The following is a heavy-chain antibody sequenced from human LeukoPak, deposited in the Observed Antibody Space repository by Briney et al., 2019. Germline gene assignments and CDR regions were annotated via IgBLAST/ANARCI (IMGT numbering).Heavy chain of an antibody. J-gene: IGHJ5*02. CDR3: ARDNSVGDNAWWFDP. V-gene: IGHV1-46*01. CDR1: GYTFTSYY. D-gene: IGHD1-26*01. Sequence: GASVKVSCKASGYTFTSYYMHWVRQAPGQGLEWMGLINPTGGSTGYALKFQGRVTMTRDMSTSTDYMELSSLRSEDTAIYYCARDNSVGDNAWWFDPWGRGTLVTVSS. CDR2: INPTGGST.